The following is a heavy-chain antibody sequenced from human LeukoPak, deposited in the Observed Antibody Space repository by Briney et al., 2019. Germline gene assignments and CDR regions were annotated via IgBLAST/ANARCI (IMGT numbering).Heavy chain of an antibody. J-gene: IGHJ4*02. V-gene: IGHV4-39*01. CDR3: ARHLPSTYYYDSSAYPPDDY. CDR2: IYDSGST. Sequence: PSETLSLTCTVSGGSIRSSYYYWGWIRQPPGKGLEWIGSIYDSGSTYYNPSFKSRVTISVDTSKNQFSLKLNSVTAADTAVYYCARHLPSTYYYDSSAYPPDDYWGQGTLVTVSS. CDR1: GGSIRSSYYY. D-gene: IGHD3-22*01.